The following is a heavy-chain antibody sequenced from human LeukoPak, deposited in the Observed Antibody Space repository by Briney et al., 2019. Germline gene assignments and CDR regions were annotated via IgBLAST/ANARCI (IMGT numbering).Heavy chain of an antibody. CDR3: ARATKQWLVREDYYYMDV. V-gene: IGHV1-2*02. CDR2: INPNSGGT. Sequence: ASVKVSCKASGYTFTGYYMHWVRQAPGQGLEWMGWINPNSGGTNYAQKFQGRVTMTRDTSISTAYMELSRLRSDDTAVYYCARATKQWLVREDYYYMDVWGKGTTVTVSS. CDR1: GYTFTGYY. J-gene: IGHJ6*03. D-gene: IGHD6-19*01.